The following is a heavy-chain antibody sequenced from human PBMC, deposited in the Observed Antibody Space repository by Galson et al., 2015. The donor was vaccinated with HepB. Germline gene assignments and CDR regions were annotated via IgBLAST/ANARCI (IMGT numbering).Heavy chain of an antibody. D-gene: IGHD1-1*01. V-gene: IGHV3-23*01. CDR3: VRETGHDWGYFHD. Sequence: SLRLSCAASGFVFDRYAMTWVRQAPGKGLEWVSSITNSGSDTHYADPVKGRFPISRDNSKKMLYLQMNSLRVEDTAIFYCVRETGHDWGYFHDWGQGTLVSVSS. CDR2: ITNSGSDT. CDR1: GFVFDRYA. J-gene: IGHJ4*02.